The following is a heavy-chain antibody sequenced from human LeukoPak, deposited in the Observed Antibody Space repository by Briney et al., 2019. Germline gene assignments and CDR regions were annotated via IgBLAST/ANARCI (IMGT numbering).Heavy chain of an antibody. D-gene: IGHD1-14*01. CDR2: IYHSGST. V-gene: IGHV4-30-2*01. CDR1: GGSISSGDYY. CDR3: ARGQGTSAFDY. Sequence: PSETLSLTCTVSGGSISSGDYYWSWIRQPPGKGLEWIGYIYHSGSTYYNPSLKSRVTISVDRSKNQFSLKLSSVTAADTAVYYCARGQGTSAFDYWGQGTLVTVSS. J-gene: IGHJ4*02.